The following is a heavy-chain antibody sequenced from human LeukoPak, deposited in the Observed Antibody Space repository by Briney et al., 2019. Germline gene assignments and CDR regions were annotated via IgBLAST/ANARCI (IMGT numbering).Heavy chain of an antibody. CDR3: ARGPPSYSSYYFDY. CDR2: MNPNSGNT. D-gene: IGHD5-18*01. Sequence: ASVKASCKASGYTFTSYDINWVRQATGQGLEWMGWMNPNSGNTGYAQKFQGRVTMTRNTSISTAYMELSSLRSEDTAVYYCARGPPSYSSYYFDYWGQGTLVTVSS. J-gene: IGHJ4*02. V-gene: IGHV1-8*01. CDR1: GYTFTSYD.